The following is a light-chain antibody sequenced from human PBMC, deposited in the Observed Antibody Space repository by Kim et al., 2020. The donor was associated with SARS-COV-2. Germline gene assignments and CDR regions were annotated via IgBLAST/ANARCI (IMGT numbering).Light chain of an antibody. CDR2: NTD. J-gene: IGLJ2*01. CDR3: LLSYGDTRKR. V-gene: IGLV7-46*01. Sequence: QAVVTQEPSLTVSPGGTVTLTCGSNTGTLTSGHFPYWFQQKPGQAPRALIYNTDYKYSWTPARFSGSLLGGKAALTLSDAQAEDEADYYCLLSYGDTRKRFGGGTKLTVL. CDR1: TGTLTSGHF.